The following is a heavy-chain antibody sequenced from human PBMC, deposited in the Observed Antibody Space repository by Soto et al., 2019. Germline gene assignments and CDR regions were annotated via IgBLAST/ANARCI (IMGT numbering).Heavy chain of an antibody. CDR2: ISYDGSNK. CDR1: GLTFSNYA. V-gene: IGHV3-30-3*01. CDR3: ARALAGYYDSSGYFDY. J-gene: IGHJ4*02. Sequence: PGGSLRLSCAASGLTFSNYAMHWVRQAPGKGLEWVAVISYDGSNKYYADSVKGRFTISRDNSKNTLYLQMNSLRAEDTAVYYCARALAGYYDSSGYFDYWGQGTLVTVSS. D-gene: IGHD3-22*01.